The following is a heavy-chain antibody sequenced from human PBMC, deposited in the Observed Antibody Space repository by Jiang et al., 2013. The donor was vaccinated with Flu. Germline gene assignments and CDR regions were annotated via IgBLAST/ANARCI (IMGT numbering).Heavy chain of an antibody. CDR3: AKDLVVTGYYYGMDV. Sequence: AASGFTFSSYGIHWVRQAPGKGLEWVAVISYDGSNEYYADSVKGRFTISRDNSKNTLYLQMNSLRAEDTAVYYCAKDLVVTGYYYGMDVWGQGTTVTVSS. V-gene: IGHV3-30*18. D-gene: IGHD6-6*01. CDR2: ISYDGSNE. CDR1: GFTFSSYG. J-gene: IGHJ6*02.